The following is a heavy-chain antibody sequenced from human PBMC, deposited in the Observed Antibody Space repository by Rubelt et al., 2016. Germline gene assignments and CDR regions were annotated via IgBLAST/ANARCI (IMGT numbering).Heavy chain of an antibody. CDR1: GYTFTGYY. Sequence: QVQLVQSGAEVKKPGASVKVSCKASGYTFTGYYMHWVRQAPGQGLEWMGRINPNSGGTNYARKFQGRVTMTRDTSISTAYMELSRLRSDDTAVYYCAREGDYYYGMDVWGQGTTVTVSS. V-gene: IGHV1-2*06. CDR3: AREGDYYYGMDV. D-gene: IGHD3-16*01. J-gene: IGHJ6*02. CDR2: INPNSGGT.